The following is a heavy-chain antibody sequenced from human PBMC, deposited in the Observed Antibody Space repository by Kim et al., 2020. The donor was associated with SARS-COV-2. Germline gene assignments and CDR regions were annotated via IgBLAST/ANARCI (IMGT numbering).Heavy chain of an antibody. CDR3: ASKGLTGDY. V-gene: IGHV4-59*01. J-gene: IGHJ4*02. Sequence: STNYNPSLKSRVTISVDTSKNQFSLKLSSVTAADTAVYYCASKGLTGDYWGQGTLVTVSS. CDR2: ST. D-gene: IGHD3-9*01.